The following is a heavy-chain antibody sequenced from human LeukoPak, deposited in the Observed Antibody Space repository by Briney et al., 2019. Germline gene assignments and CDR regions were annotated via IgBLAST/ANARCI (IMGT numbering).Heavy chain of an antibody. CDR1: GGSISSGGYY. Sequence: PSETLSLTCTVSGGSISSGGYYWSWIRQHPGKGLEWIGYIYYSGSTYYNPSLKSRVTISVDTSKNQFSLKLSSVAAADTAVYYCARNKAYWYFDLWGRGTLVTVSS. V-gene: IGHV4-31*03. CDR2: IYYSGST. CDR3: ARNKAYWYFDL. J-gene: IGHJ2*01.